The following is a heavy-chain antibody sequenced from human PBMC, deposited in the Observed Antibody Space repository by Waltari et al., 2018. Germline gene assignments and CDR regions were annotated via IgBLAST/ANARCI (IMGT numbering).Heavy chain of an antibody. D-gene: IGHD2-15*01. CDR2: VQRSGRT. CDR3: ARDRGRGIYLDT. CDR1: GDSMSSTDW. Sequence: QLQLQESGPGLVKPSGTLSLPCTVSGDSMSSTDWWSWVRQSPQKGLEWIGQVQRSGRTNYNPSFASRVTMSVDTSTNLFSLKMTSATAADTAVYYCARDRGRGIYLDTWGPGTLVTVSP. V-gene: IGHV4-4*02. J-gene: IGHJ4*02.